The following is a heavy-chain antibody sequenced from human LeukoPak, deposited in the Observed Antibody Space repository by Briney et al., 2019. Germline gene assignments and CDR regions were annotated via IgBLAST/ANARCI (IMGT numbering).Heavy chain of an antibody. CDR1: GFTVSSNY. CDR2: IYSGGRT. J-gene: IGHJ4*02. V-gene: IGHV3-66*02. Sequence: GGSLRLSCAASGFTVSSNYMSWVRQAPGKGLEWVSVIYSGGRTYYADSVKGRFTISRDSSKNTLYLQVNSLRAEDTAVYYCAKEGLGSSWYPNYFDYWGQGTLVTVSS. CDR3: AKEGLGSSWYPNYFDY. D-gene: IGHD6-13*01.